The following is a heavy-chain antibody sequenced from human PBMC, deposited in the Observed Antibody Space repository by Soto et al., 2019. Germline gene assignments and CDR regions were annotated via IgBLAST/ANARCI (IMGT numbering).Heavy chain of an antibody. V-gene: IGHV5-51*01. CDR2: IYPGDSDT. Sequence: PGESLKLSCKGSGYSFTSYWIGWVRQMPGKGLEWMGIIYPGDSDTRYSPSFQGQVTISADKSISTAYLQWSSLKASDTAMYYCARRNYSYYYYYGMDVWGQGTTVTVSS. J-gene: IGHJ6*02. CDR3: ARRNYSYYYYYGMDV. D-gene: IGHD1-7*01. CDR1: GYSFTSYW.